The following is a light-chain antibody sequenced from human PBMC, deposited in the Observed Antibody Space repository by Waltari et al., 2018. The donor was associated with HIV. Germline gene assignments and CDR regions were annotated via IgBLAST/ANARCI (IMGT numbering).Light chain of an antibody. V-gene: IGLV2-14*01. Sequence: QSALTQPASVSGSPGQSITISCPGHSSDIGAYNYVSWYQQHPGRVPYIIISEVRNRPSVCSNRFSGSKSGNTASLTISGHQAEDEADYYCSSYRSTVGVVFGGGTKVTVL. CDR3: SSYRSTVGVV. CDR1: SSDIGAYNY. CDR2: EVR. J-gene: IGLJ3*02.